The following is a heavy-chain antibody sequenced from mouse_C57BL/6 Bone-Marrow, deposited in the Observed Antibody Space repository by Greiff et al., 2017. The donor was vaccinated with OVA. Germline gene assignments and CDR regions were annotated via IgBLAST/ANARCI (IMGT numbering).Heavy chain of an antibody. CDR1: GYTFTSYW. Sequence: VQLQQSGAELVKPGASVKLSCKASGYTFTSYWMHWVKQRPGQGLEWIGMIHPNSGSANYNEKFKSKATLTVDKSSSTAYMQLSSLTSEDSAGYDCARSQTAQATLGAYWGQGTLVTVSA. CDR2: IHPNSGSA. V-gene: IGHV1-64*01. D-gene: IGHD3-2*02. CDR3: ARSQTAQATLGAY. J-gene: IGHJ3*01.